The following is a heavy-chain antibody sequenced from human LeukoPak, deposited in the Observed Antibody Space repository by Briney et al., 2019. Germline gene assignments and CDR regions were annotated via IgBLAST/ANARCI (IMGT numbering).Heavy chain of an antibody. CDR1: GGSISSGIR. CDR3: ARGYCSGGSCYELDY. V-gene: IGHV4/OR15-8*01. D-gene: IGHD2-15*01. J-gene: IGHJ4*02. CDR2: IHHEGST. Sequence: SETLSLTCGVSGGSISSGIRWSWVRQPPGKGLEWIGEIHHEGSTKYSPSLKSRVTISVDKSKNQFSLKLNSVTAADTAVYYCARGYCSGGSCYELDYWGQGTLVTVSS.